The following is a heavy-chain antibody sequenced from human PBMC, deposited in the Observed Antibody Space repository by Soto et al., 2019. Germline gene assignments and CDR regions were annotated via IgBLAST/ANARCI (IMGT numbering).Heavy chain of an antibody. Sequence: QVQLVQSGAEVKKPGSSVKVSCKASGGTFSSYAISWVRQAPGQGLEWMGGIIPIFGTANYAQKFQGRVTITADESTSTAYMELSSLRTEDTAVYYCARDDELSGAVHYYYYGMDVWGQGPTVTVPS. CDR1: GGTFSSYA. V-gene: IGHV1-69*01. CDR3: ARDDELSGAVHYYYYGMDV. CDR2: IIPIFGTA. J-gene: IGHJ6*02. D-gene: IGHD3-16*02.